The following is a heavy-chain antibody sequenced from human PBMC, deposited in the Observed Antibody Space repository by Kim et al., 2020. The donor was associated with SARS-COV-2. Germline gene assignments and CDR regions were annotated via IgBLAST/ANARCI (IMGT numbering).Heavy chain of an antibody. D-gene: IGHD6-19*01. CDR3: AKESHSSGWYVGY. Sequence: YADSVKGRFTISRDNSKNTLYLQMNSLRAEDTAVYYCAKESHSSGWYVGYWGQGTLVTVSS. V-gene: IGHV3-30*02. J-gene: IGHJ4*02.